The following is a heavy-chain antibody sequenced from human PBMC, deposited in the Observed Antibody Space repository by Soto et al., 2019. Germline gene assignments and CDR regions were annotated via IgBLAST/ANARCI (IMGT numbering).Heavy chain of an antibody. D-gene: IGHD3-10*01. Sequence: QITLKGSGPTLVKPTQTLTLTCTISGFSLSTTGVSVGWIRQPPGKDLEWLALIYWDDDKRYSPSLKSRLTITKDTYKTQVVLTLTNIDPVDTATYYCAHRRYYYGSGDLFDDWGQGTLVNVSS. CDR1: GFSLSTTGVS. CDR2: IYWDDDK. CDR3: AHRRYYYGSGDLFDD. V-gene: IGHV2-5*02. J-gene: IGHJ4*02.